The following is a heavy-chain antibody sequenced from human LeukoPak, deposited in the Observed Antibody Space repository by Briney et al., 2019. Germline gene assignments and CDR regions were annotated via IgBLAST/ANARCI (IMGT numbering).Heavy chain of an antibody. CDR2: IYHSGST. Sequence: PSETLSLTCTVSGYSISSGYYWGWIRQPPGKGLEWIGSIYHSGSTYYNPSLKSRVTISVDTSKNQFSLKLSSVTAADTAVYYCSAYCSGGSCYGWFDPWGQGTLVTVSS. D-gene: IGHD2-15*01. V-gene: IGHV4-38-2*02. CDR1: GYSISSGYY. J-gene: IGHJ5*02. CDR3: SAYCSGGSCYGWFDP.